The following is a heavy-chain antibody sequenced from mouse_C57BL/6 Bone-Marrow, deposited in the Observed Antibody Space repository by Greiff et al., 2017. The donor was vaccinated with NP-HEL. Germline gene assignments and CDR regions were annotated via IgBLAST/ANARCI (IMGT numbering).Heavy chain of an antibody. J-gene: IGHJ4*01. D-gene: IGHD1-1*01. Sequence: VQLQESGPGLVAPSQSLSITCTVSGFSLTSYAISWVRQPPGKGLEWLGVIWTGGGTNYNSALKSRLSISKDNSKSQVFLKMNSLQTDDTARYYCAIIYYYGSPVVYAMDYWGQGTSVTVSS. CDR2: IWTGGGT. CDR3: AIIYYYGSPVVYAMDY. CDR1: GFSLTSYA. V-gene: IGHV2-9-1*01.